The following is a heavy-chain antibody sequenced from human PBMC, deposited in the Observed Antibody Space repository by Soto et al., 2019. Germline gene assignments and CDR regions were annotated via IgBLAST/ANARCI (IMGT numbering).Heavy chain of an antibody. J-gene: IGHJ4*02. V-gene: IGHV3-23*01. CDR2: ISDGGGNT. CDR1: GFTFSSYA. D-gene: IGHD3-22*01. CDR3: AKGAQYYYDGRGYLYYFDY. Sequence: PGGSLRLSCAASGFTFSSYAMSWVRQAPGKGLEWVSSISDGGGNTYYADSVKGRFTISRDNSKNTLYLQMNSLRAEDTAVYYCAKGAQYYYDGRGYLYYFDYWGQGTLVTVSS.